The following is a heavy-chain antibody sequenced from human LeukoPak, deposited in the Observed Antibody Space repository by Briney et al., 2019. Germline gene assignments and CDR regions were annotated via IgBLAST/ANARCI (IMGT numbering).Heavy chain of an antibody. Sequence: AGGSLRLSCAASGFTFSSYGMHWVRQAPGKGLEWVAVISYDGSNKYYADSVKGRFTISRDNSKNTLYLQMNSLRAEDTAVYYCAKDAPKWELLTFPDYWGQGTLVTVSS. CDR3: AKDAPKWELLTFPDY. J-gene: IGHJ4*02. V-gene: IGHV3-30*18. CDR2: ISYDGSNK. D-gene: IGHD1-26*01. CDR1: GFTFSSYG.